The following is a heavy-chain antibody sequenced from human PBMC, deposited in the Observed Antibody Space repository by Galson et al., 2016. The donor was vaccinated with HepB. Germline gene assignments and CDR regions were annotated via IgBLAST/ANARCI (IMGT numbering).Heavy chain of an antibody. D-gene: IGHD3-16*01. CDR1: GDSISSGSYY. Sequence: SETLSLTCSVSGDSISSGSYYWSWIRQPPGKGLEWIGYIYYSERTSYNPSLMRRATLSIDTSRKQFYLKLRSVTAADTAVYYCARAHNGMSGTLSWGGPYEARAGWLDPWGQGTLVTVSS. CDR3: ARAHNGMSGTLSWGGPYEARAGWLDP. V-gene: IGHV4-61*01. J-gene: IGHJ5*02. CDR2: IYYSERT.